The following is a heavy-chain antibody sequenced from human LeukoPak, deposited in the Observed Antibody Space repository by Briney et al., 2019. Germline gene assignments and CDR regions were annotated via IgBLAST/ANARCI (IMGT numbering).Heavy chain of an antibody. Sequence: TGGSLRLYCAASGFSIRTYYMSWVRQVPGKGLEWVSVIYSGGTIRYADSVKGRFTFSRDNFKDTLNLQMNSLRADDTAVYYCVRAVHHNFYSDSSGYYGDAFDIWGQGTVVTVSS. V-gene: IGHV3-53*01. J-gene: IGHJ3*02. CDR2: IYSGGTI. CDR1: GFSIRTYY. D-gene: IGHD3-22*01. CDR3: VRAVHHNFYSDSSGYYGDAFDI.